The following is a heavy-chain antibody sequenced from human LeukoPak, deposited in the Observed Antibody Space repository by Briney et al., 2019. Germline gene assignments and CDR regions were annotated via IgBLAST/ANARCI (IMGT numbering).Heavy chain of an antibody. CDR2: IIPIFGTA. J-gene: IGHJ6*03. Sequence: SVKVSCKASGGTFSSYAISWVRQAPGQGLEWMGGIIPIFGTANYAQKFQGRVTITTDEPTSTAYMELSSLRSEDTAVYYCARTAYYYDSSGHKSGYYYYYYMDVWGKGTTVTVSS. CDR3: ARTAYYYDSSGHKSGYYYYYYMDV. D-gene: IGHD3-22*01. CDR1: GGTFSSYA. V-gene: IGHV1-69*05.